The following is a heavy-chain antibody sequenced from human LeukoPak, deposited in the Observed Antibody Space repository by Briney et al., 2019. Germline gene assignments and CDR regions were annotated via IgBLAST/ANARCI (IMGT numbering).Heavy chain of an antibody. V-gene: IGHV1-8*02. CDR1: GYTFTSYD. CDR2: MSPGSGNT. CDR3: ARVSMRVRGARRFDP. J-gene: IGHJ5*02. D-gene: IGHD3-10*01. Sequence: GASVKVSCKASGYTFTSYDINWVRQATGQGLEWMGWMSPGSGNTGYAQKFQGRVTMTRDTSISTAYLDLSSLTSEDTAVYYCARVSMRVRGARRFDPWGQGTLVTVSS.